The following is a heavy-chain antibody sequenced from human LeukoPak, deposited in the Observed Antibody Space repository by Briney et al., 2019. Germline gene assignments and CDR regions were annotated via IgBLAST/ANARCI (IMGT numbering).Heavy chain of an antibody. D-gene: IGHD1-26*01. J-gene: IGHJ4*02. CDR1: GGTFSSYA. CDR3: ARIGGYSGSYYKVG. CDR2: IIPILGIA. V-gene: IGHV1-69*04. Sequence: GASVKVSCKASGGTFSSYAISWVRQAPGQGLEWMGRIIPILGIANYAQKFQGRVTITADKSTSTAYMELSSLRSEDTAVYYCARIGGYSGSYYKVGWGQGTLVTVSS.